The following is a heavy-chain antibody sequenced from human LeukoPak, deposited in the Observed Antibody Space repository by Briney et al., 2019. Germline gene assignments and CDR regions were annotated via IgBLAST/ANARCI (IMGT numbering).Heavy chain of an antibody. D-gene: IGHD6-19*01. V-gene: IGHV1-46*01. CDR1: GYTFTSYY. CDR3: ARIPVAGTFYFDY. J-gene: IGHJ4*02. CDR2: INPSGGSA. Sequence: ASVKVSCKASGYTFTSYYMHWVRQAPGQGLEGMGIINPSGGSASYAQKFRGRVTITADESTSTAYMELSSLRSEDTAVYYCARIPVAGTFYFDYWGQGTLVTVSS.